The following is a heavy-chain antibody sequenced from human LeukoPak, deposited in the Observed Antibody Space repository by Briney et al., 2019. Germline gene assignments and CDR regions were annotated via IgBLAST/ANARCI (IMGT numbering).Heavy chain of an antibody. CDR1: GFTFSSYE. CDR3: ARDQGQLDYYDSSGGGY. J-gene: IGHJ4*02. D-gene: IGHD3-22*01. CDR2: ISSSGSTI. V-gene: IGHV3-48*03. Sequence: GGSLRLSCAVSGFTFSSYEMNWVRQAPGKGLEWVSYISSSGSTIYYADSVKGRFTISRDNAKNSLYLQMNSLRAEDTAVYYCARDQGQLDYYDSSGGGYWGQGTLVTVSS.